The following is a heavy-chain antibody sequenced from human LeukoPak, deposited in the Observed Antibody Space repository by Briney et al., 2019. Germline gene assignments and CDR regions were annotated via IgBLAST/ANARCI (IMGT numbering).Heavy chain of an antibody. CDR1: GFTFSSYA. Sequence: GGSLRLSCAASGFTFSSYAMHWVRQAPGKGLEWVAVISYDGSNKYYADSVRGRFTISRDNSKNTLYLQMNSLRAEDTAVYYCARDVPWFDPWGQGTLVTVSS. V-gene: IGHV3-30-3*01. CDR3: ARDVPWFDP. CDR2: ISYDGSNK. J-gene: IGHJ5*02.